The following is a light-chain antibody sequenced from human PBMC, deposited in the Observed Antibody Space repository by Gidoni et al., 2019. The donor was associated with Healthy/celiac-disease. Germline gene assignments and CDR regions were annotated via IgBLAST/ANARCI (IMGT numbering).Light chain of an antibody. CDR3: MQALQTPRT. J-gene: IGKJ1*01. V-gene: IGKV2-28*01. CDR2: LGS. CDR1: QSLLHSNGYNY. Sequence: DIVMTQSPLSLPVTPGEPASISCRSSQSLLHSNGYNYLDWYLQKPGQSPQLLIYLGSNRASGVPDRFSGSGSGTDFTLKISRVEAEDVGVYYCMQALQTPRTFGHXTKVEIK.